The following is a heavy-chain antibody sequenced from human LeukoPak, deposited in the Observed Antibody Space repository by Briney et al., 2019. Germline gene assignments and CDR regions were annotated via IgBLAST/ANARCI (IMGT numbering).Heavy chain of an antibody. J-gene: IGHJ5*02. CDR1: GYAIISGGFS. V-gene: IGHV4-30-2*01. D-gene: IGHD3-10*01. CDR2: IYNRGPA. Sequence: PSETLSLTCTVSGYAIISGGFSWNWIRQPPGKGLEWIGCIYNRGPAHYNPSLKSRFTISVDRPKNQFFLNVTSLTAADTAVYYCARSRQASGLFSSWGQGTLVVVSS. CDR3: ARSRQASGLFSS.